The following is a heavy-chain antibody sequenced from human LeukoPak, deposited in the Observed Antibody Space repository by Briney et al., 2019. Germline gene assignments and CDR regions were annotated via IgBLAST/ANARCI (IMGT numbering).Heavy chain of an antibody. Sequence: GGSLRLSCAASGFTFNRHGMHWVRQAPGKGLEWVAVISFDGKISYYADSVKGRFIISRDNSKNTLDLQMNSLRPEDTAGYYCAKELSATPRAAVQTGDAFDVWGQGTMVTVSS. CDR1: GFTFNRHG. D-gene: IGHD7-27*01. V-gene: IGHV3-30*18. J-gene: IGHJ3*01. CDR2: ISFDGKIS. CDR3: AKELSATPRAAVQTGDAFDV.